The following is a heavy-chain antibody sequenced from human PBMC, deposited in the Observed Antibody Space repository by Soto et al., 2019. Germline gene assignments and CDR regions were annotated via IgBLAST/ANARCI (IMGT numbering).Heavy chain of an antibody. CDR1: GFTFSSYG. D-gene: IGHD2-15*01. V-gene: IGHV3-33*01. J-gene: IGHJ5*02. Sequence: QVQLVESGGGVVQPGRSLRLSCAASGFTFSSYGMHWVRQAPGKGLEWVAVIWYDGSNKYYADSVKGRFTISRDNSKNTLYLQMNGLRAEDTAVYYCASGVVVAATLGFDPWGEGTLVTVSS. CDR3: ASGVVVAATLGFDP. CDR2: IWYDGSNK.